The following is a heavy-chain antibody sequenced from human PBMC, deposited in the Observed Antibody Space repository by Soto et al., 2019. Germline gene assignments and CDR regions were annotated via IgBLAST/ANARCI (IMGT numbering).Heavy chain of an antibody. CDR2: INPNSGGT. CDR1: GYTLTGYY. CDR3: ARCVDDFWGGSPYYYGRDV. D-gene: IGHD3-3*01. J-gene: IGHJ6*02. Sequence: GASVKVSCKASGYTLTGYYMHWVRQAPGQGLEWMGWINPNSGGTNYAQKFQGRVTMTRDTSSSTAYMELSRLRSDDTAVYYCARCVDDFWGGSPYYYGRDVWGQGTTVTVSS. V-gene: IGHV1-2*02.